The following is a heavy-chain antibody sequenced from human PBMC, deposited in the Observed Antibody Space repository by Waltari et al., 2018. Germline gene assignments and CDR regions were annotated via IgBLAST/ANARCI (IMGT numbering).Heavy chain of an antibody. D-gene: IGHD2-15*01. CDR2: LSHDGDTT. CDR1: GFTFGHSA. Sequence: EVQLSESGGGLVQPGGSLRRSWAGSGFTFGHSAITGVRQAPGKGLEWVSSLSHDGDTTYYADSVKGRFSTFRDNSRNTLYLQMNSLRAEDTAVYYCAPLGYCSDGTCYSTDYWGQGTLVTVSS. J-gene: IGHJ4*02. CDR3: APLGYCSDGTCYSTDY. V-gene: IGHV3-23*01.